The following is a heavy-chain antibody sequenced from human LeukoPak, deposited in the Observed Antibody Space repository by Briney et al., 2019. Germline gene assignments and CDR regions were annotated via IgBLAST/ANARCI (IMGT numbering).Heavy chain of an antibody. CDR3: AIAEPLGWFDP. D-gene: IGHD3-16*01. V-gene: IGHV4-39*07. J-gene: IGHJ5*02. Sequence: SETLSLTCTVSGGSISSSSYYWGWVRQPPGKGLEWIGSIYYSGSTYYNPSLKSRVTISVDTSKNQFSLKLSSVTAADTAVYYCAIAEPLGWFDPWGQGTLVTVSS. CDR1: GGSISSSSYY. CDR2: IYYSGST.